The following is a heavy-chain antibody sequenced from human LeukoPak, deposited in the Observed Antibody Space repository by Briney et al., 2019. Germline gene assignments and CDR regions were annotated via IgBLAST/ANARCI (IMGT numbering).Heavy chain of an antibody. V-gene: IGHV4-38-2*01. J-gene: IGHJ6*03. CDR2: VYHTGDI. Sequence: SETLSLTCAVSDYPISGYYWGWIRQPPGKGLEWIGSVYHTGDIQYNPSPQSRVTISLDKSNNQFSLKLTSVTAADTAVYFCARGGYCNTVTCYLGYYYMDVWGKGTTVTVSS. CDR1: DYPISGYY. CDR3: ARGGYCNTVTCYLGYYYMDV. D-gene: IGHD2/OR15-2a*01.